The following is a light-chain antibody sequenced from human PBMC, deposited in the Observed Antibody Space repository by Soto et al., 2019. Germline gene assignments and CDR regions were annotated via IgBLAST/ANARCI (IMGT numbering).Light chain of an antibody. V-gene: IGLV2-14*03. J-gene: IGLJ1*01. CDR1: SSVVGHYNY. Sequence: QSVLTQPASVTGSPGQSITISCTGTSSVVGHYNYVSWYQQHPGNAPKLIIFDVSIRPSGVSDRFSGSKSGNTASLTISGLQAEDEADYYCCSYTRTSSRVFGTGTKVTVL. CDR3: CSYTRTSSRV. CDR2: DVS.